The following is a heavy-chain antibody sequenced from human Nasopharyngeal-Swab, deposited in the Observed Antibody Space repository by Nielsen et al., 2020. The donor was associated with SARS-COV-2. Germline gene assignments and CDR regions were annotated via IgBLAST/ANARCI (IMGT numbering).Heavy chain of an antibody. D-gene: IGHD5-18*01. J-gene: IGHJ4*02. Sequence: GESLKISCAASGFTFSSYGMHWVRQAPGKGLEWVAVIWYDGSNKYYAESVKGRFTISRDNSKNTLYLQMNSLRAEDTAVYYCARDRRGSTTAMVHNFDYWGQGTLVTVSS. CDR2: IWYDGSNK. V-gene: IGHV3-33*01. CDR3: ARDRRGSTTAMVHNFDY. CDR1: GFTFSSYG.